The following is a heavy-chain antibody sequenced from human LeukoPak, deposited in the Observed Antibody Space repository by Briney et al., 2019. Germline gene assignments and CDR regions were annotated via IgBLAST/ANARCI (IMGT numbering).Heavy chain of an antibody. CDR3: ARTQSQSGSYRYYFGY. V-gene: IGHV4-61*08. Sequence: SETLSLTCTVSGASVCSAGYHWSWIRQPPGGGLEWIGYIYYISNTNYNPSLNSRVTMSVDPSKNQFSLKLNSVTAADTAVYYCARTQSQSGSYRYYFGYWGQGTLVTVSS. J-gene: IGHJ4*02. CDR1: GASVCSAGYH. D-gene: IGHD1-26*01. CDR2: IYYISNT.